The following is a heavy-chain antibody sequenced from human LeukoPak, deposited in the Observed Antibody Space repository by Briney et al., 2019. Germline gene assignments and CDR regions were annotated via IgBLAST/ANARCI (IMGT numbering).Heavy chain of an antibody. CDR3: AKPSVFGVVITHFDY. D-gene: IGHD3-3*01. Sequence: GRSLRLSCAASGFTFSSYGMHWVRQAPGKGLEWVAVISYDGSNKYYADSVKGRFTISRDNSKNTLYLQMNSLRAEDTAVYYCAKPSVFGVVITHFDYWGQGTLVTVSS. CDR2: ISYDGSNK. V-gene: IGHV3-30*18. CDR1: GFTFSSYG. J-gene: IGHJ4*02.